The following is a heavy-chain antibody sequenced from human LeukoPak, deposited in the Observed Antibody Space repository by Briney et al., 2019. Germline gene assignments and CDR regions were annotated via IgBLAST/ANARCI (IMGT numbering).Heavy chain of an antibody. CDR3: ARREGIIASADYFDY. V-gene: IGHV4-39*01. CDR2: IYYSGST. J-gene: IGHJ4*02. D-gene: IGHD6-13*01. Sequence: SETLSLTCTVSGGSISNSSYYWGWIRQPPGKGLEWIGTIYYSGSTYYNPALNSRVTISVDTSKNLFSLKLTSVTAADTAVYYCARREGIIASADYFDYWGQGTLVTVPS. CDR1: GGSISNSSYY.